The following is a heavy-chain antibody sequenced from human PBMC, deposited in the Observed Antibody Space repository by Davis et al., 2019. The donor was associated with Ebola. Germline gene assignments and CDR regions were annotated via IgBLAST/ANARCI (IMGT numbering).Heavy chain of an antibody. Sequence: GESLKISCTGSGYSFTNYWIGWVRQLPGKGLEWLGIIYPGDSDTRYSPSFLGQVTISADKSISTAYLQWSSLKASDTAMYYCARRSPYGAYEGGWYFDLWGRGTLVTVSS. V-gene: IGHV5-51*01. J-gene: IGHJ2*01. CDR2: IYPGDSDT. CDR1: GYSFTNYW. CDR3: ARRSPYGAYEGGWYFDL. D-gene: IGHD4-17*01.